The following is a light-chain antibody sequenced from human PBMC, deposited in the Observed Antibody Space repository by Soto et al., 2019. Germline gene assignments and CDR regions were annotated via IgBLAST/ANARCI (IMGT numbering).Light chain of an antibody. CDR1: QSVSSS. V-gene: IGKV3-15*01. Sequence: EIVMTQSPATLSVSPGERATLSCRASQSVSSSLAWYQQKPGQAPRLLIYGASTRATGIPARFSGSGSGTEFTLTISNLQSEDFAVYYCQQYNNWPPWAFGQGTKVEIK. CDR2: GAS. CDR3: QQYNNWPPWA. J-gene: IGKJ1*01.